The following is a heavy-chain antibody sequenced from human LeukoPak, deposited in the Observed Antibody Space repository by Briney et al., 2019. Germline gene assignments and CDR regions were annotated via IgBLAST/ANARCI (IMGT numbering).Heavy chain of an antibody. CDR1: GFIFSSFG. CDR2: IQDDESNK. V-gene: IGHV3-30*02. CDR3: AKQMVERPHYYYMDV. Sequence: GGSLRLSCAASGFIFSSFGMHWVRQAPGKGLEWVAFIQDDESNKFYADSVRGRFTISRDNSKNTLFLQMNSLRPEDTALYYCAKQMVERPHYYYMDVWGKGTTVTVSS. J-gene: IGHJ6*03. D-gene: IGHD2-15*01.